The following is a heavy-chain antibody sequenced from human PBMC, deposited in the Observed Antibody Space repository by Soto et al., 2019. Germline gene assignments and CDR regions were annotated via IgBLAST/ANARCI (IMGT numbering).Heavy chain of an antibody. CDR2: INHSGST. CDR3: ARDKITGLFDY. D-gene: IGHD2-8*02. Sequence: QVQLQQWGAGLLKPSETLSLTCAVYGGSFSGYYWTWIRQPPGTGLEWIGEINHSGSTNYNPSLKRRVTISVDTSANQFYLKLTSVTAAETAVYYCARDKITGLFDYWGQGTLVTVSS. J-gene: IGHJ4*02. V-gene: IGHV4-34*01. CDR1: GGSFSGYY.